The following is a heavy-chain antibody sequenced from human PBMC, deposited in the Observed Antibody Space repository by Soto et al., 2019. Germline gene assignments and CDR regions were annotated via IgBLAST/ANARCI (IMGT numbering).Heavy chain of an antibody. CDR1: GFTFSSYA. CDR2: ISGNSGKT. D-gene: IGHD2-8*01. J-gene: IGHJ4*01. Sequence: GSLVLSCTASGFTFSSYAMSWVRQAPGKELEWVSTISGNSGKTNYAESVKGRFSISRDNSKNTVHLQLDSLRAEDTAVYFCEKLGFVLMELYYFHQWGHGTLVTVYS. V-gene: IGHV3-23*01. CDR3: EKLGFVLMELYYFHQ.